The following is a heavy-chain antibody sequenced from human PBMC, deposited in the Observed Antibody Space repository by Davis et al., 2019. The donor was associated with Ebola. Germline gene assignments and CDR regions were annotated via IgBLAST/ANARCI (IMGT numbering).Heavy chain of an antibody. J-gene: IGHJ4*02. V-gene: IGHV1-2*06. CDR2: INPNTGGT. D-gene: IGHD6-19*01. CDR3: ARVRAISVVEKGFDF. Sequence: ASVKVSCKASGYTFTGYSLHWVRQAPGQGLEWMGRINPNTGGTYSTQKFQVRVTMTRDTSISTAYMELNRLTSDDTAVYYCARVRAISVVEKGFDFWGQGTLLTVSS. CDR1: GYTFTGYS.